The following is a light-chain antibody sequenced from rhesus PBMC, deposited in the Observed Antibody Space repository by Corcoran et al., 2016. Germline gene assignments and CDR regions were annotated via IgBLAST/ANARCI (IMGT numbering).Light chain of an antibody. V-gene: IGKV1-22*01. J-gene: IGKJ2*01. CDR2: KAS. Sequence: DIQMTQSPSSLSASVGDTVTITCRASQTISSWLAWYQQKPEKAPNLLIYKASTLQSGVPSRFSGSGSGTDFTLTISSLQSEDCVTYYCQQYSSSPYSFGQGTKVGIK. CDR3: QQYSSSPYS. CDR1: QTISSW.